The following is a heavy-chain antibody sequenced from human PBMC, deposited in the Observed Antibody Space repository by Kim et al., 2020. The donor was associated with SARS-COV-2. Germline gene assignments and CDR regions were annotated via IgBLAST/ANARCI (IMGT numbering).Heavy chain of an antibody. J-gene: IGHJ1*01. CDR2: IYYSGST. CDR1: GASITSYY. CDR3: ASYSGSFYFQH. V-gene: IGHV4-59*13. D-gene: IGHD1-26*01. Sequence: SETLSLTCTVSGASITSYYWTWIRQPPGKGLELIGYIYYSGSTNYNPSLNSRVTLSVDTSKNQFSLKLSSVTAADRAVYYCASYSGSFYFQHWGLGTLIT.